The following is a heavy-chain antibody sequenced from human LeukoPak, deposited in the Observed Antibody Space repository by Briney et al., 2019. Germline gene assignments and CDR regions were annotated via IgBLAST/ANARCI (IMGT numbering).Heavy chain of an antibody. CDR3: ARGYCSGGSCYREIDYGMDV. V-gene: IGHV3-13*05. CDR1: GFTFSSYD. J-gene: IGHJ6*04. Sequence: GGSLRLSCAASGFTFSSYDMHWVRQATGKGLEWVSAIGTAGDPYYPGSVKGRFTISRENAKSSLYLQMNSLRAGDTAVYYCARGYCSGGSCYREIDYGMDVWGKGTTVTVSS. CDR2: IGTAGDP. D-gene: IGHD2-15*01.